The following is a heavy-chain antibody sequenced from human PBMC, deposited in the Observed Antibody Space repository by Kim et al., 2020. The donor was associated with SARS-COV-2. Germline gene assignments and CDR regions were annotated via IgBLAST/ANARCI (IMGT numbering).Heavy chain of an antibody. V-gene: IGHV1-2*02. Sequence: AQKFQGRVTMTRDTSISTAYMELSRLRSDDTAVYYCASRTRWELLYGMDVWGQGTTVTVSS. J-gene: IGHJ6*02. CDR3: ASRTRWELLYGMDV. D-gene: IGHD1-26*01.